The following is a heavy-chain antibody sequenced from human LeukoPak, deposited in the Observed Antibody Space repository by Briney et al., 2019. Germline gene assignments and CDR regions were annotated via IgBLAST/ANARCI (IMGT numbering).Heavy chain of an antibody. V-gene: IGHV4-30-2*01. CDR3: ARADSSGRYYFDY. D-gene: IGHD3-22*01. J-gene: IGHJ4*02. Sequence: SSETLSLTCAVSGGSISSGGYSWSWIRQPPGKGLEWIGYIYHSGSTYYNPSLKSRVTISVDRSKNQSSLKLSSVTAADTAVYYCARADSSGRYYFDYWGQGTLVTVSS. CDR2: IYHSGST. CDR1: GGSISSGGYS.